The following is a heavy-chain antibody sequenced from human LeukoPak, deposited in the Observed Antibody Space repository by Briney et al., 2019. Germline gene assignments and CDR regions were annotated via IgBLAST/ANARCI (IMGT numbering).Heavy chain of an antibody. CDR3: VRSGLVGGPFDY. CDR2: IYYSGST. CDR1: GGSISSSRYY. D-gene: IGHD1-26*01. J-gene: IGHJ4*02. Sequence: SETLSLTCTVSGGSISSSRYYWGWIRQPPGKELELIGSIYYSGSTYNNPSLKSRVTISVDTSKNQFSLKLTSVTAAYTAVYFCVRSGLVGGPFDYWGQGTLVTVSS. V-gene: IGHV4-39*01.